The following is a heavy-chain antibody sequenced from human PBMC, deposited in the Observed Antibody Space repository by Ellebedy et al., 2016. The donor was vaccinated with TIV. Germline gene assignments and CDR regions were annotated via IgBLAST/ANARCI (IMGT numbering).Heavy chain of an antibody. J-gene: IGHJ4*02. V-gene: IGHV3-74*01. CDR3: ARVYSTTIED. D-gene: IGHD5-24*01. CDR1: GFTFSSYW. Sequence: GGSLRLSCADSGFTFSSYWMHWVRQAPGKGLVWVSRINSDGTSTSYADSVKGRFTISRDNAKNTLYLEMNSLRAEDTAVYYCARVYSTTIEDWGQGTLVTVSS. CDR2: INSDGTST.